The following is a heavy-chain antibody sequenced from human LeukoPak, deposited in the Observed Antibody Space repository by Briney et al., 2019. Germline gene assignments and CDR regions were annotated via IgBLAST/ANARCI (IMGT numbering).Heavy chain of an antibody. D-gene: IGHD4-17*01. CDR1: GLNFDDYA. V-gene: IGHV3-9*01. CDR2: ISWNSGSI. J-gene: IGHJ4*02. CDR3: AKEAHYGDSSLDY. Sequence: GGSLRLSCAASGLNFDDYAMHWVRQAPGKGLEWVSGISWNSGSIGYADSVKGRFTISRDNAKNSLYLQMNSLRAEDTALYYCAKEAHYGDSSLDYWGQGTLVTVSS.